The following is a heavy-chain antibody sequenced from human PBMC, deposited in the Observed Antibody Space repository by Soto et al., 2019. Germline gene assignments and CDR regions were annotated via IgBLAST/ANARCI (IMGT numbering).Heavy chain of an antibody. J-gene: IGHJ6*02. D-gene: IGHD5-18*01. Sequence: GGSLRLSCAASGFTFSSYSMHWVRQAPGKGLEWVAVISYDGSNKYYADSVKGRFTISRDNSKNKLFMQMNSVRAEDTAVSYCATELGEDTAMSNYYYYGMDVWGQGPTVTVSS. CDR3: ATELGEDTAMSNYYYYGMDV. V-gene: IGHV3-30-3*01. CDR2: ISYDGSNK. CDR1: GFTFSSYS.